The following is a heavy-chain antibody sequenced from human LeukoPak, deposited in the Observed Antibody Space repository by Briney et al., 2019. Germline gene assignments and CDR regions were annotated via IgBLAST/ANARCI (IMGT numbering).Heavy chain of an antibody. J-gene: IGHJ3*02. CDR1: GGSFSGYY. V-gene: IGHV4-34*01. Sequence: SETLSLTCAVYGGSFSGYYWSWIRQPPGKGLEWIGEINHSGSTNYNPSLKSRVTISVDTSKNQFSLKLSSVTAADTAVYYCARFSQWWSRAFAIWGQGTMVTVSS. D-gene: IGHD2-15*01. CDR2: INHSGST. CDR3: ARFSQWWSRAFAI.